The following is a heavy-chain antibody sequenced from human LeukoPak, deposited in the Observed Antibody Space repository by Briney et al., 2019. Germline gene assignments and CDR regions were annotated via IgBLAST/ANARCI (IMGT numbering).Heavy chain of an antibody. CDR1: GGSFSGYY. CDR2: INHSGST. Sequence: SETLSLTCAVYGGSFSGYYWSWIRQPPGKGLEWIGEINHSGSTNYNPSLKSQVTISVDTSKNQFSLKLSSVTAADTAVYYCARLGFYGDYVFWGQGTLVTVSS. J-gene: IGHJ4*02. D-gene: IGHD4-17*01. V-gene: IGHV4-34*01. CDR3: ARLGFYGDYVF.